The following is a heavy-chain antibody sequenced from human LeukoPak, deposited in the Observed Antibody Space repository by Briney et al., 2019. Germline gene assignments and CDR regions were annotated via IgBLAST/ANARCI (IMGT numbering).Heavy chain of an antibody. CDR1: GGSISSRGYY. CDR3: ARRVPYGEGGGFDY. J-gene: IGHJ4*02. CDR2: IYYSGST. V-gene: IGHV4-39*01. Sequence: SETLSLTCTVSGGSISSRGYYWGWIRQPPGKGLEWIGSIYYSGSTYYNPSLKSRVTISVDTSKNQFSLKLSPVTAADTAVYYCARRVPYGEGGGFDYWGQGILVTVSS. D-gene: IGHD4-17*01.